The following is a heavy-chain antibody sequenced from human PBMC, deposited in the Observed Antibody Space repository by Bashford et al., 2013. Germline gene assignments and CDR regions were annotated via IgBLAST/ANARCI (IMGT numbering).Heavy chain of an antibody. V-gene: IGHV4-31*03. CDR2: LLHGST. J-gene: IGHJ4*02. D-gene: IGHD4-17*01. Sequence: SETLSLTCTVSGGSISSGGYYWSWIRQHPGKGLGVDWVHLLHGSTYYNPSLMSRVTMSVDTSKNQFSLKLSSVTAADTAVYYCARAHDYGDYGPGGDFDYWGQGTLVTVSS. CDR1: GGSISSGGYY. CDR3: ARAHDYGDYGPGGDFDY.